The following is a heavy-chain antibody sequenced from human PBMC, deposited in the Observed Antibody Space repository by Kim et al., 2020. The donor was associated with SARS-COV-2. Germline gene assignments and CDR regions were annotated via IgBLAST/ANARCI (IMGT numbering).Heavy chain of an antibody. D-gene: IGHD2-15*01. J-gene: IGHJ4*02. V-gene: IGHV4-34*01. Sequence: SLKSRVTIAVDTSKNQFALKLSSVTAADTAVYYCARGRCSGGSCYPDFDYWGQGTLVTVSS. CDR3: ARGRCSGGSCYPDFDY.